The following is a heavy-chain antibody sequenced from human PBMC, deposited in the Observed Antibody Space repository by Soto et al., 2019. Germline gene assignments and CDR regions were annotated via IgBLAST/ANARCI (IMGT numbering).Heavy chain of an antibody. CDR1: GRTFNNYA. Sequence: SVKVSCKASGRTFNNYAISWVRQAPGIGFEWLGVIIPIGGTPEHAQKFQGRVTISADESTNKAYMELSSLRSEDTAVYYCATNYYDGSGHYFIFEHWGQGTLVTVSS. J-gene: IGHJ4*02. V-gene: IGHV1-69*13. CDR3: ATNYYDGSGHYFIFEH. D-gene: IGHD3-22*01. CDR2: IIPIGGTP.